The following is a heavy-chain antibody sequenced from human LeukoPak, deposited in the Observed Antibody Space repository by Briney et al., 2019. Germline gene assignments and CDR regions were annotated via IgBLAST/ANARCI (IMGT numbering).Heavy chain of an antibody. CDR2: IDVSGGNT. J-gene: IGHJ4*02. Sequence: SCKASGYTSSSEAMRWVRQAPGKRLEWVSTIDVSGGNTHYSHPVKGRFTISRDNSKSTLYLQMNSLRAEDTAVYYCAKDVHNLVGGMSYWGQGALVTVSP. CDR3: AKDVHNLVGGMSY. D-gene: IGHD2-21*01. V-gene: IGHV3-23*01. CDR1: GYTSSSEA.